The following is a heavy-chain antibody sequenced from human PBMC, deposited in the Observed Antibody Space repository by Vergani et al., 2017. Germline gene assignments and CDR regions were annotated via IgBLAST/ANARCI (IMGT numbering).Heavy chain of an antibody. Sequence: QVQLQESGPGLVKPSETLSLTCTVSGGSVSSGSHYWSWIRQPAGKGLEWIGYVYYSGSTNYNPSLKSRVAISVDTSKNQFSLKLSSVTAADTAVYYCARXSCANGVCYRGSPYYMDVWGKGTTVTVSS. J-gene: IGHJ6*03. D-gene: IGHD2-8*01. CDR2: VYYSGST. CDR1: GGSVSSGSHY. V-gene: IGHV4-61*10. CDR3: ARXSCANGVCYRGSPYYMDV.